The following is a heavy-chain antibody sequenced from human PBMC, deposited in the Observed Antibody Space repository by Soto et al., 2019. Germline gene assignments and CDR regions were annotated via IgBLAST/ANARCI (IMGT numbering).Heavy chain of an antibody. CDR3: ASLLKDIVVVPADVDYYYMDV. V-gene: IGHV1-18*01. CDR1: GYTFTSYG. D-gene: IGHD2-2*01. CDR2: ISAYNGNT. J-gene: IGHJ6*03. Sequence: ASVKVSCKASGYTFTSYGISWVRQAPGQGLEWMGWISAYNGNTNYAQKLQGRVTMTTDTSTSTAYMELRSLRSDDTAVYYCASLLKDIVVVPADVDYYYMDVWGKGTKVTVSS.